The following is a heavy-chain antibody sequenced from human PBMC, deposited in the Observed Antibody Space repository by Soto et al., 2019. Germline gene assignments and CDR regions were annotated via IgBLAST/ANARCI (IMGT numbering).Heavy chain of an antibody. CDR3: ERVGCSGGSWYYFDY. Sequence: GGSLRLSCAASGFTFSSYAMSWVRQAPGKGLEWVSAISGGGGSTYYADSVKGRFTISRDNSKNTLYLQMNSLRAEDTAVYYCERVGCSGGSWYYFDYWGQGTLVTVSS. CDR2: ISGGGGST. V-gene: IGHV3-23*01. CDR1: GFTFSSYA. J-gene: IGHJ4*02. D-gene: IGHD2-15*01.